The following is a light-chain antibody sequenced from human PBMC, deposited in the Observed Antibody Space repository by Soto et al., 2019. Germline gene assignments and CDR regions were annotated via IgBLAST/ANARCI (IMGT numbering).Light chain of an antibody. Sequence: EIVMTQSPATLSVSPGERATLSCRASQSVSSNLAWYHQKPGQAARLLIYVTSTRSTGIPARFNGSGSGTDFTLTISSLKSEDFAVYYCQQYNKGPLTFGGGTKVEIK. J-gene: IGKJ4*01. CDR1: QSVSSN. V-gene: IGKV3-15*01. CDR3: QQYNKGPLT. CDR2: VTS.